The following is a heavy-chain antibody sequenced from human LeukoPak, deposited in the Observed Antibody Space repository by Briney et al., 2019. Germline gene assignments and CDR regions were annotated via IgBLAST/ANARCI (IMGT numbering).Heavy chain of an antibody. CDR2: IYYSGST. Sequence: SETLSLTCTVSGGSVTSYYWSWIRQPPWKGLEWIGYIYYSGSTNYNPSLKSRVTISVDTSKNQFSLNLSSVTAADTAVYYCARERGYSGYDLFDYWGRGTLVTVSS. V-gene: IGHV4-59*02. CDR3: ARERGYSGYDLFDY. CDR1: GGSVTSYY. J-gene: IGHJ4*02. D-gene: IGHD5-12*01.